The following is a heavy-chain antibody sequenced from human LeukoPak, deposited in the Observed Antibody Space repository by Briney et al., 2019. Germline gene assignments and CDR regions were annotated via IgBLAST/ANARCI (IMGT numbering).Heavy chain of an antibody. Sequence: PGGSLRLSCVASGLTFDDYAMHWVRHAPGKGLEWVSLISGDGGSTFYADCVKGRFSISRDNRKNSLYLQMNSLRTEDTAMYYCAKESGKFDDWGQGTLVAVSS. CDR2: ISGDGGST. CDR3: AKESGKFDD. D-gene: IGHD3-16*01. J-gene: IGHJ4*02. CDR1: GLTFDDYA. V-gene: IGHV3-43*02.